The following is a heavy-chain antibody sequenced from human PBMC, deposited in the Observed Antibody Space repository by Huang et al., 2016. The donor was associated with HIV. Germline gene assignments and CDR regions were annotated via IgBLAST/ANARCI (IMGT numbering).Heavy chain of an antibody. D-gene: IGHD3-10*01. Sequence: SGGSISSYYWSWIRQPAGKGLEWIGRIYTSGSTNYNPSLKSRVTMSVYTSKNHFSLKLSSVTAADPAVYYWARGGELLWFGEPGGWFDPWGQGTLVTVSS. CDR2: IYTSGST. J-gene: IGHJ5*02. CDR3: ARGGELLWFGEPGGWFDP. CDR1: GGSISSYY. V-gene: IGHV4-4*07.